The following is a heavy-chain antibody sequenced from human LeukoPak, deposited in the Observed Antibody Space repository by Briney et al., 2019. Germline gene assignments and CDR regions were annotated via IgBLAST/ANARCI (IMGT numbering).Heavy chain of an antibody. CDR3: ARDDYDILTGSFDY. V-gene: IGHV3-30*04. J-gene: IGHJ4*02. Sequence: GRSLRLSCAASGFTFSSYAMHWVRQAPGKGLEWVAVISHDGSNKYYADSVKGRFTISRDNSKDTLYLQMNSLRAEDTAVYYCARDDYDILTGSFDYWGQGTLVTVSS. CDR2: ISHDGSNK. D-gene: IGHD3-9*01. CDR1: GFTFSSYA.